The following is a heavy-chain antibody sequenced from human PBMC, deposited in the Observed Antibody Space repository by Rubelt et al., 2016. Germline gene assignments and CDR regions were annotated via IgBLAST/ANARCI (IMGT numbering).Heavy chain of an antibody. CDR2: IYYSGST. V-gene: IGHV4-39*07. CDR3: AREAIYGGNSWYFDY. Sequence: QLQLQESGPGLVKPSETLSLTCTVSGGSISSSSYYWGWIRQPPGKGLEWIGSIYYSGSTYYNTSLKSRVTISVDTSKNQFSLKLSSVAAADTAVYYCAREAIYGGNSWYFDYWGQGTLVTVSS. J-gene: IGHJ4*02. CDR1: GGSISSSSYY. D-gene: IGHD4-23*01.